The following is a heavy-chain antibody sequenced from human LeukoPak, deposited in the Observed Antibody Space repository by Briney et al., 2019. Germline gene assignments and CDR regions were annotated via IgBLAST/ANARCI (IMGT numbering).Heavy chain of an antibody. CDR2: FYSTGST. CDR3: ARDQYSGSLDY. CDR1: GGSISSYY. J-gene: IGHJ4*02. Sequence: SETLSLTCTVSGGSISSYYWTWIRQPAGKWLEWIGRFYSTGSTYYNPSLKSRVTMSVDTSKNQFSLKLSSVTAADTAVYYCARDQYSGSLDYWGQGTLVTVSS. V-gene: IGHV4-4*07. D-gene: IGHD1-26*01.